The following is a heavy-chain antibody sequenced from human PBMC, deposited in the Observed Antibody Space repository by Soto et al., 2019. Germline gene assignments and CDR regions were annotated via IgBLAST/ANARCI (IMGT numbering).Heavy chain of an antibody. CDR2: VHHSWGS. CDR3: ARQGVGPLQGLVDV. D-gene: IGHD4-4*01. V-gene: IGHV4-59*08. Sequence: QVQLQESGPGLVKPSETLSLSCTVSGGSISSYYWSWFRQSPGKRMEWIGYVHHSWGSSYNPSLQSRTAISLDPSKSQVDMTVTSVTATDWAVYYCARQGVGPLQGLVDVWGHGTTVTVSS. J-gene: IGHJ6*02. CDR1: GGSISSYY.